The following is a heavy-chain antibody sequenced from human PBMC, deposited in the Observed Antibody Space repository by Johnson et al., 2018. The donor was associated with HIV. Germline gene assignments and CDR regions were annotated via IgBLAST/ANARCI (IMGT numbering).Heavy chain of an antibody. V-gene: IGHV3-30*04. Sequence: QVQLVESGGGVVQPGRSLRLSCAASGFTFSNYAMSWVRQAPGKGLEWVTVISYDGSNKYYADSVKGRFTISRDNSKNTLYLQMNSLRAEDTAVYYCAKARLIAADDAFDIWGQGTMVTVSS. J-gene: IGHJ3*02. CDR2: ISYDGSNK. D-gene: IGHD6-6*01. CDR1: GFTFSNYA. CDR3: AKARLIAADDAFDI.